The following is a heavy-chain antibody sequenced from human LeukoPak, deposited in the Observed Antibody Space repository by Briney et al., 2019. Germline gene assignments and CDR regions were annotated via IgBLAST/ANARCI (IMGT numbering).Heavy chain of an antibody. V-gene: IGHV4-38-2*02. J-gene: IGHJ4*02. D-gene: IGHD6-19*01. CDR1: GYSISSGYY. Sequence: PSETLSLTCTVSGYSISSGYYWGWIRQPPGKGLEWIGSIYHSGSTYYNPSLKSRVTISVDTSKNQFSLKLSSVTAADTAVYYCARGTAVAGWKADYWGQGTLVTVSS. CDR2: IYHSGST. CDR3: ARGTAVAGWKADY.